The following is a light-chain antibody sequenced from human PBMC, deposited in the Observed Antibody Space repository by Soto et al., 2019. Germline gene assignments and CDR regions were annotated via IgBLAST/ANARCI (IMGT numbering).Light chain of an antibody. CDR3: QSYDSSLSGWV. J-gene: IGLJ3*02. V-gene: IGLV1-40*01. CDR2: GNS. CDR1: RAGYD. Sequence: QSVLTQPPSVSGAPGQRVTISCTGIRAGYDLHWYQQISGTAPKLLIYGNSNRPSGVPDRFSGSKSGTSASLAITGIQAEDEAYYYCQSYDSSLSGWVFGGGTKLTVL.